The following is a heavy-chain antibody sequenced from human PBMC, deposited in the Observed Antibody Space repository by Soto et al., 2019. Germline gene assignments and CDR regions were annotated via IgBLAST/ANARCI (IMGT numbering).Heavy chain of an antibody. CDR3: ARSPTDCSRPKCFKGWFYP. J-gene: IGHJ5*02. CDR2: IYDSENT. V-gene: IGHV4-31*03. Sequence: SETLSLTCTVSGVSVSGDRYYWSWFRQFPGKGLELIGYIYDSENTYYNPSLRSRVAISADTSRNQFSLDLTSVTVADTAVYFCARSPTDCSRPKCFKGWFYPWGQGTLVTVSS. CDR1: GVSVSGDRYY. D-gene: IGHD2-2*01.